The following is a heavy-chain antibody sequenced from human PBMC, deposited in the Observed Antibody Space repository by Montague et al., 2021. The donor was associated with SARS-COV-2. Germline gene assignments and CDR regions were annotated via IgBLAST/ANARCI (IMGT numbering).Heavy chain of an antibody. CDR3: ARIFDSSWPTFDY. D-gene: IGHD6-13*01. CDR2: IDWDXDK. Sequence: PALVKPTQILTLTCTLSGFSLSTSGMCVSWIRQPPGKALEWLALIDWDXDKYYSTSLKTRLTISEDTSKNQVVLTMTNMDPVDTATYYCARIFDSSWPTFDYWGQGTLVTVSS. J-gene: IGHJ4*02. CDR1: GFSLSTSGMC. V-gene: IGHV2-70*01.